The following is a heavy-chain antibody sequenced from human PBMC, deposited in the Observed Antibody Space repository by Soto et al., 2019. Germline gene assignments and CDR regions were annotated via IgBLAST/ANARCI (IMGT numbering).Heavy chain of an antibody. Sequence: ASVKVSCKASGYTFTSYGISWVRQAPGQGLEWMGWISGFNDDTNHAQKLQGRVTMTKDTSTSTAYMELRSLKSDDTAVYYCARLEAYCSGGSCYLNAFDIWGQGTMVTVSS. V-gene: IGHV1-18*01. CDR3: ARLEAYCSGGSCYLNAFDI. J-gene: IGHJ3*02. CDR1: GYTFTSYG. CDR2: ISGFNDDT. D-gene: IGHD2-15*01.